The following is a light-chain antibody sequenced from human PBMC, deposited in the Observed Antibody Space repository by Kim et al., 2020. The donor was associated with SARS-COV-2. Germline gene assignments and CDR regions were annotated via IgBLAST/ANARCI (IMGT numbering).Light chain of an antibody. J-gene: IGLJ2*01. CDR3: SAYSSDTSLV. CDR1: NSCVGRYLY. V-gene: IGLV2-14*03. Sequence: GQSITISCPGSNSCVGRYLYVPWFQFQPDRAPKLIIYDVSKRPSGVSSRFSGSKSGNTASLTFSGLQTEDESEYFCSAYSSDTSLVFGGGTQLTVL. CDR2: DVS.